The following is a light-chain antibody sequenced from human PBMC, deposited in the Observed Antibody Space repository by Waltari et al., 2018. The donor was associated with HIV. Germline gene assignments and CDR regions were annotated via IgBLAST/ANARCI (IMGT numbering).Light chain of an antibody. J-gene: IGLJ2*01. CDR1: SSNLGAGYD. CDR2: GNN. Sequence: QSVLTQPPSVSGAPGQRVPIPCTGSSSNLGAGYDVPWYQQVPGTAPKLLIYGNNKRPSGVPDRFSASKSGASPSLAITGLQAEDEADYYCQSYDSSLTGSVFGGGTKLTVL. CDR3: QSYDSSLTGSV. V-gene: IGLV1-40*01.